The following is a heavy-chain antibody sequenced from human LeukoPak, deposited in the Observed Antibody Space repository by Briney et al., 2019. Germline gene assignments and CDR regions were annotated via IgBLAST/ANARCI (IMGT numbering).Heavy chain of an antibody. J-gene: IGHJ4*02. Sequence: GASVKVSCKASGGTFSSYEISWVRQAPGQGLEWMGGIIPIFGTANYAQKFQGRVTITADKSTSTAYMELSSLRSEDTAVYYCARITLPGYYFDYWGQGTLVTVSS. CDR2: IIPIFGTA. CDR1: GGTFSSYE. CDR3: ARITLPGYYFDY. D-gene: IGHD2-21*02. V-gene: IGHV1-69*06.